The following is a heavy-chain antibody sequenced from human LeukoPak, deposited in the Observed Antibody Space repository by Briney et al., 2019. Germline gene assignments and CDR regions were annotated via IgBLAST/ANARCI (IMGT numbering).Heavy chain of an antibody. CDR1: GFTFNTYW. CDR3: ARGRAYDFWSGYYSGDAFDI. Sequence: PGGSLRLSCEASGFTFNTYWMHWVRQGPGKGLVWVSRINGDGSSSSYADSVKGRFTISRDNAKNTLYLQMNSLRAEDTAVYYCARGRAYDFWSGYYSGDAFDIWGQGTMVTVSS. D-gene: IGHD3-3*01. J-gene: IGHJ3*02. CDR2: INGDGSSS. V-gene: IGHV3-74*01.